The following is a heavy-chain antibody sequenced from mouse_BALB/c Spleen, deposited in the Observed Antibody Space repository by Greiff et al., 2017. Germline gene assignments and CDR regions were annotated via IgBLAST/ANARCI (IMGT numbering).Heavy chain of an antibody. Sequence: EVHLVESGGDLVKPGGSLKLSCAASGFTFSSYGMSWVRQTPDKRLEWVATISSGGSYTYYPDSVKGRFTISRDNAKNTLYLQMSSLKSEDTAMYYCARRSYGSSAYAMDYWGQGTSVTVSS. V-gene: IGHV5-6*01. D-gene: IGHD1-1*01. CDR3: ARRSYGSSAYAMDY. J-gene: IGHJ4*01. CDR2: ISSGGSYT. CDR1: GFTFSSYG.